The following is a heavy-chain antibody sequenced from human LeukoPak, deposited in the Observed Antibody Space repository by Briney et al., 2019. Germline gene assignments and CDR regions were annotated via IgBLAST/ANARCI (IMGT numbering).Heavy chain of an antibody. CDR2: IYTGGKT. CDR1: GFTVSSND. D-gene: IGHD2-2*01. J-gene: IGHJ4*02. V-gene: IGHV3-53*01. Sequence: GGSLRLSCAASGFTVSSNDMSWVRQAPGKGLEWVSIIYTGGKTYYADSVKGRFTISRDNSKNTVYLQMNSLRAEDTAVYYCARDLCTSTNCYGAFDYWGRGTLVTVSS. CDR3: ARDLCTSTNCYGAFDY.